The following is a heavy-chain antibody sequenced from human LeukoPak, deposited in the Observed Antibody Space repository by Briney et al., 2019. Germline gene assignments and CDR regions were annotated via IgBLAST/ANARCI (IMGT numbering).Heavy chain of an antibody. Sequence: PGGSLRLSCAASGFTFSSYGMDWVRQAPGKGLEGVAGISYEGSKKYYVDSVKGRFTISIDNYKNTLYLQMNSLRPEDTAVYYCAKDRGEQWLVTSFDYWGQGTLVTVSS. D-gene: IGHD6-19*01. V-gene: IGHV3-30*18. CDR2: ISYEGSKK. CDR3: AKDRGEQWLVTSFDY. J-gene: IGHJ4*02. CDR1: GFTFSSYG.